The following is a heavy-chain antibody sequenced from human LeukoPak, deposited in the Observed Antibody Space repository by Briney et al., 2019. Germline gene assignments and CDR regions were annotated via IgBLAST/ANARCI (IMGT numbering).Heavy chain of an antibody. CDR3: ARDAEYSSGWYSRVSYYYYGMDV. D-gene: IGHD6-19*01. CDR2: ISACNGNT. V-gene: IGHV1-18*01. CDR1: GYTFTSYG. J-gene: IGHJ6*02. Sequence: GASVKVSCKASGYTFTSYGISWVRQAPGQGLEWMGWISACNGNTNYAQKLQGRVTMTTDTSTSTAYMELRSLRSDDTAVYYCARDAEYSSGWYSRVSYYYYGMDVWGQGTTVTVSS.